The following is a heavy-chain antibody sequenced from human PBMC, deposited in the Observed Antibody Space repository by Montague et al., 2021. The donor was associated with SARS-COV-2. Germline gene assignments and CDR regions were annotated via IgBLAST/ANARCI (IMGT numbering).Heavy chain of an antibody. CDR3: ARSYGDYRDSYFDY. CDR2: IDWDEDQ. V-gene: IGHV2-70*01. CDR1: GFSLTTSGLC. Sequence: PALVKPTQTLTLTCTLSGFSLTTSGLCVSWIRQPPGKALEWLALIDWDEDQYYSTSLKTRLTISKDTSKNQVVLTMTNMDPIDTATYYCARSYGDYRDSYFDYWGQGTLVTVSS. J-gene: IGHJ4*02. D-gene: IGHD4-17*01.